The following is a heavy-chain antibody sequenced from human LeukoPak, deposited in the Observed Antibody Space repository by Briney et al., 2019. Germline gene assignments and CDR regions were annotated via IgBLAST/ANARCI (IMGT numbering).Heavy chain of an antibody. CDR2: INHSGST. V-gene: IGHV4-34*01. Sequence: SETLSLTCGVYGGSFSGYYWSWIRQPPGKGLEWIGEINHSGSTNYNPSLKSRVTISVDTSKNQFSLKLSSVTAADTAVYYCARRGYSYGYLLVWSQGTLVTVSS. CDR3: ARRGYSYGYLLV. J-gene: IGHJ4*02. D-gene: IGHD5-18*01. CDR1: GGSFSGYY.